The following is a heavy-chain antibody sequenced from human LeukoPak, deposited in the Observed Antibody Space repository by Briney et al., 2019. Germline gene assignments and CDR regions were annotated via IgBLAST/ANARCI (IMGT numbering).Heavy chain of an antibody. J-gene: IGHJ6*02. CDR2: ISSSSSYI. CDR3: AGSSPYYYGMDV. Sequence: GGSLRLSCAASGFTFSSYSMNWVRQAPGKGLEWVSSISSSSSYIYYADSVKGRFTISRDNAKNSLYLQMNSLRAEDTAVYYCAGSSPYYYGMDVWGQGTTVTVSS. CDR1: GFTFSSYS. V-gene: IGHV3-21*01.